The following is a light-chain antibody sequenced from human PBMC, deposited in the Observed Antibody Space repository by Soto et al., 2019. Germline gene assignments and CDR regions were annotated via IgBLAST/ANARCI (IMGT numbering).Light chain of an antibody. CDR1: QSLSSSY. Sequence: EIVLTQSPGTLSLSPGERATLSCRAGQSLSSSYLAWYQQKPGQAPRLLIYAASSRATGIPDRFGGSGSGTDFTLTISRLEPEDFAVYYCQQYGSSPLTFGGGTKVEIK. V-gene: IGKV3-20*01. CDR3: QQYGSSPLT. CDR2: AAS. J-gene: IGKJ4*01.